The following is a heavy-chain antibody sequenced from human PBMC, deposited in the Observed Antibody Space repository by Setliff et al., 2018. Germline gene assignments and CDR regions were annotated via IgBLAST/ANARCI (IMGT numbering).Heavy chain of an antibody. J-gene: IGHJ6*03. CDR3: VREGVDTRSSTDYRYYMDV. CDR1: GDTFSSYG. Sequence: SVKVSCKASGDTFSSYGISWVRQAPGQGLEWMGGTIPMFGSTSYAQKFQGRVTIITDESTTTAYMGLSSLGSEDTAVYYCVREGVDTRSSTDYRYYMDVWGKGTTVTVSS. D-gene: IGHD5-18*01. CDR2: TIPMFGST. V-gene: IGHV1-69*05.